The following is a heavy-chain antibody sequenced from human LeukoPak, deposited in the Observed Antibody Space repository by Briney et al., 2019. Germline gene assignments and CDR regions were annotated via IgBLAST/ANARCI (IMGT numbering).Heavy chain of an antibody. CDR1: GDSISSGDYY. J-gene: IGHJ3*02. V-gene: IGHV4-61*02. CDR3: ARGPYSYDSSGAFDI. CDR2: ISSSGST. D-gene: IGHD3-22*01. Sequence: SQTLSLTCTVSGDSISSGDYYWSWIRQPAGKGLEWIGRISSSGSTNYNPSLKSRVTISVDTSKNQFSLKLSSVTAADTAVYFCARGPYSYDSSGAFDIWGQGTMVTISS.